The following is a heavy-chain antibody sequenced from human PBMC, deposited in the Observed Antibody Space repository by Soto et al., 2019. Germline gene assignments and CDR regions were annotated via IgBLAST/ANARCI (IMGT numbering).Heavy chain of an antibody. CDR2: IIPILGIA. D-gene: IGHD2-15*01. J-gene: IGHJ1*01. CDR3: ASPKGYCSGGSCQYFQH. Sequence: AASVKVSCKASGGTFSSYTISWVRQAPGQGLEWMGRIIPILGIANYAQKFQGRVTITADKSTSTAYMELSSLRSEDTAVYYCASPKGYCSGGSCQYFQHWGQGTLVTVSS. V-gene: IGHV1-69*02. CDR1: GGTFSSYT.